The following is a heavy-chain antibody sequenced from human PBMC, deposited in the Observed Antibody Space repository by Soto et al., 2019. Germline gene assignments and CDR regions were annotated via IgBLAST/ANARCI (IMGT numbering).Heavy chain of an antibody. CDR2: IGTAGDT. J-gene: IGHJ6*02. V-gene: IGHV3-13*04. CDR1: GFTFSSYA. Sequence: EVQLVESGGGLVQPGGSLRLSCAASGFTFSSYAMHWVRQATGKGLEWVSAIGTAGDTYYPGSVKGRFTISRENAKNSLYLQMNSLRAGDTAVYYCARSPPGGYHYYSGLDVWGQGTTVTVSS. D-gene: IGHD3-22*01. CDR3: ARSPPGGYHYYSGLDV.